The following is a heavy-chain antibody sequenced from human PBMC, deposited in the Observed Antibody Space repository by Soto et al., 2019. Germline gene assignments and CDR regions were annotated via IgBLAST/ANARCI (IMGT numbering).Heavy chain of an antibody. CDR1: GYTFTSYY. V-gene: IGHV1-46*01. J-gene: IGHJ6*02. D-gene: IGHD3-10*01. CDR3: ARAAVRAYYYYYGMDV. Sequence: ASVKVSCKASGYTFTSYYMHWVRQAPGQGLEWMGIINPSGGSTSYAQKFQGRVTMTRDTSTSTVYMELSSLRSGDTAVYYCARAAVRAYYYYYGMDVWGQGTTVTVSS. CDR2: INPSGGST.